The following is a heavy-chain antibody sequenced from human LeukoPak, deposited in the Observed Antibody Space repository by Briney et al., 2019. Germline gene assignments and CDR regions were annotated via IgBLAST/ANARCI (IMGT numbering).Heavy chain of an antibody. CDR3: AKAPGYGDYYFDY. CDR2: IRYDGSNK. V-gene: IGHV3-30*02. D-gene: IGHD4-17*01. CDR1: GFTFSNYA. Sequence: GGSLRLSCAASGFTFSNYAMTWVRQAPGKGLEWVAFIRYDGSNKYYADSVKGRFTISRDNSKNTLYLQMNSLRAEDTAVYYCAKAPGYGDYYFDYWGQGTLVTVSS. J-gene: IGHJ4*02.